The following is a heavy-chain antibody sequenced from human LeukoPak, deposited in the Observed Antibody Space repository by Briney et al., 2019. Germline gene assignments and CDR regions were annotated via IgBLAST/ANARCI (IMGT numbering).Heavy chain of an antibody. J-gene: IGHJ4*02. V-gene: IGHV3-30*04. Sequence: GGSLRLSCTDSLFTASSNSTSSVRETLEKGLESVAVISYDGGDKKYADSEKSGFTISTDKSTNTQYLHINTLRAEDTAVYNCARGAARMVEIATIISFEYWGQGTLVTVSS. D-gene: IGHD5-24*01. CDR1: LFTASSNS. CDR3: ARGAARMVEIATIISFEY. CDR2: ISYDGGDK.